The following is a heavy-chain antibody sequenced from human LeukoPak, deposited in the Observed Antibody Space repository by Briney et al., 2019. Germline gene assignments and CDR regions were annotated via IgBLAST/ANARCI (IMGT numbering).Heavy chain of an antibody. CDR3: ARDFTADAFDI. CDR2: ISTSSSAI. Sequence: GGSLRLSCAASGFTFSDYYMTWIRQASGKGLEWISYISTSSSAIYYADSVKGRFTISRDNAKNSLYLQMNSLRVEDTAVYYCARDFTADAFDIWGQGTTVTVSS. V-gene: IGHV3-11*01. D-gene: IGHD5-18*01. J-gene: IGHJ3*02. CDR1: GFTFSDYY.